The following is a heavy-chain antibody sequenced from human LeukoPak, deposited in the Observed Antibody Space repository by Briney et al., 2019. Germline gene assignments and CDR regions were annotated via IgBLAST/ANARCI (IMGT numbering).Heavy chain of an antibody. J-gene: IGHJ4*02. D-gene: IGHD2-2*01. Sequence: PPGGSLRLSCAASGFTFDDYAMHWVRHAPGKGLEWVSGISWNSGSIGYADSVKGRFTISRDNAKNSLYLQMNSLRAEDTALYYCAKDIGWGSSQAYYFDYWGQGTLVTVSS. CDR2: ISWNSGSI. CDR3: AKDIGWGSSQAYYFDY. V-gene: IGHV3-9*01. CDR1: GFTFDDYA.